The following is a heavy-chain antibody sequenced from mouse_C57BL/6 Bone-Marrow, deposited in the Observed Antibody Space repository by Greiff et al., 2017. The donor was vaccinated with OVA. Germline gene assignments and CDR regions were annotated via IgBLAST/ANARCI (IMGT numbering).Heavy chain of an antibody. CDR2: IDPSDSYT. CDR3: ARDRSSGRFDY. Sequence: VQLQQPGAELVMPGASVKLSCKASGYTFTSYWMHWVKQRPGQGLEWIGEIDPSDSYTNYNQKFKGKSTLTVDKSSSTAYMQLSSLTSEDSAVYYCARDRSSGRFDYWGQGTTLTVSS. J-gene: IGHJ2*01. D-gene: IGHD3-2*02. V-gene: IGHV1-69*01. CDR1: GYTFTSYW.